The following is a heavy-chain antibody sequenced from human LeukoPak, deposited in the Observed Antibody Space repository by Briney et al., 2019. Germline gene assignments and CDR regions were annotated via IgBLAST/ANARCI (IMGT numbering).Heavy chain of an antibody. CDR2: VDYTGIT. J-gene: IGHJ5*02. Sequence: PSETLSLTCTVSGGSISSSGYYWGWIRQPPGKGLEWIGSVDYTGITSHSPSLKSRVTISVDTSKNQFSLKVSSVSAADTGVYYCAREVADYDSSGYYSSGDWFDPWGQGTLVTVSS. CDR3: AREVADYDSSGYYSSGDWFDP. CDR1: GGSISSSGYY. D-gene: IGHD3-22*01. V-gene: IGHV4-39*02.